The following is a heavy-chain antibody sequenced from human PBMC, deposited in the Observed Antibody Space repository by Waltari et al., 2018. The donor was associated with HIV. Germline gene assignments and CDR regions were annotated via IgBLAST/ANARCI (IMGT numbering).Heavy chain of an antibody. J-gene: IGHJ4*02. CDR2: INYDGSNK. CDR3: ARDKAPYSSSSAVDY. Sequence: VQLLGSGGGVVQPGKSLRLSCATSGFTFGSSGLHWVRQAPGKGLEWVAVINYDGSNKFYAESVKGRFLISRDNSKNTLFLQMNSLRDEDTGLYYCARDKAPYSSSSAVDYWGQGTLVTVS. CDR1: GFTFGSSG. V-gene: IGHV3-33*01. D-gene: IGHD6-6*01.